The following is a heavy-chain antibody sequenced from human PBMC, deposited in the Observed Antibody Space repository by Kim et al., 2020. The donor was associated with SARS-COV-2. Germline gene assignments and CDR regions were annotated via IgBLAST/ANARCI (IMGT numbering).Heavy chain of an antibody. D-gene: IGHD3-10*01. CDR3: ARAGRVRGVSSYYYMDV. Sequence: GGSLRLSCAASGFDFTSYGMHWVRQAPGKGLEWVAVIWYDGGTRYYGHSMKGRFTISRDNSKNILSLEMNSLRPEDTADYYCARAGRVRGVSSYYYMDVWGKGTTVTVSS. J-gene: IGHJ6*03. V-gene: IGHV3-33*01. CDR1: GFDFTSYG. CDR2: IWYDGGTR.